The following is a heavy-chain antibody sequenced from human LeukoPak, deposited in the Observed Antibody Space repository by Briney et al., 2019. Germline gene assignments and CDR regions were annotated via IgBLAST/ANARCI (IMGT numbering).Heavy chain of an antibody. CDR1: GFTFSSYA. V-gene: IGHV3-23*01. J-gene: IGHJ1*01. D-gene: IGHD1-1*01. CDR3: AKVSTTAEYFQH. CDR2: IRGSGGST. Sequence: GGSLRLSCAASGFTFSSYAMSWLGQAPGKGLAWVSAIRGSGGSTYYAASVKGRFTISRDNSKNTLYLQMNSLRAEDTAVYYCAKVSTTAEYFQHWGQGTLVTVSS.